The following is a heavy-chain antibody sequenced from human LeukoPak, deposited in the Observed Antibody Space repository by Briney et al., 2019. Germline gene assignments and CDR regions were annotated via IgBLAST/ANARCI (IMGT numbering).Heavy chain of an antibody. D-gene: IGHD3-22*01. CDR3: ASNYDSSGYYCGVH. CDR2: IIPIFGSA. V-gene: IGHV1-69*13. CDR1: GYTFTSYG. J-gene: IGHJ4*02. Sequence: GASVKVSCKASGYTFTSYGISWVRQAPGQGLEWMGGIIPIFGSANYAQKFQGRVTITADESTSTAYMELSSLRSEDTAVYYCASNYDSSGYYCGVHWGQGTLVTVSS.